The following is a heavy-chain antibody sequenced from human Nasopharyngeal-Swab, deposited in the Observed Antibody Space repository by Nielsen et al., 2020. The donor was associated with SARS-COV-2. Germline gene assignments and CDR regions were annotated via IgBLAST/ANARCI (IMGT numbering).Heavy chain of an antibody. J-gene: IGHJ1*01. CDR3: ARAGGVSSAEYFQH. D-gene: IGHD1-26*01. Sequence: GESLKISCAASGFTFSDYNMNWVRQAPGKGLEWVSSISNSSRYIYQADSVKGRFNISRDNAKNSLYLQMNSLRAEDTAVYYCARAGGVSSAEYFQHWGKGTLVTVSS. V-gene: IGHV3-21*01. CDR1: GFTFSDYN. CDR2: ISNSSRYI.